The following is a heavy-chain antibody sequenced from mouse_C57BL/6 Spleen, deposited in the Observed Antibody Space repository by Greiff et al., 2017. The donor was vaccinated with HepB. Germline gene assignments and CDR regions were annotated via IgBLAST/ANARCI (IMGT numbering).Heavy chain of an antibody. V-gene: IGHV1-72*01. CDR1: GYTFTSYW. D-gene: IGHD1-1*01. CDR3: AREGDYYGSSLWFAY. CDR2: IDPNSGGT. Sequence: QVQLKQPGAELVKPGASVKLSCKASGYTFTSYWMHWVKQRPGRGLEWIGRIDPNSGGTKYNEKFKSKATLTVDKPSSTAYMQLSSLTSEDSAVYYCAREGDYYGSSLWFAYWGQGTLVTVSA. J-gene: IGHJ3*01.